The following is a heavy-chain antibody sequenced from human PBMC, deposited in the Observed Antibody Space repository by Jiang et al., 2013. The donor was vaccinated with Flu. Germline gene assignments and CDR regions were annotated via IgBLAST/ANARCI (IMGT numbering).Heavy chain of an antibody. D-gene: IGHD3-22*01. V-gene: IGHV3-7*03. CDR3: ARALPFESSVYRPAEY. Sequence: QLVESGGGLVQPGGSLRLSCAISGFTFSTYWMTWYRQAPGKGPEWVASIKQDGSDKYYVDSVKGRFTISRDNAKNFLYLQMNSLRAEDTALYYCARALPFESSVYRPAEYWGQGTLVTVS. J-gene: IGHJ4*02. CDR2: IKQDGSDK. CDR1: GFTFSTYW.